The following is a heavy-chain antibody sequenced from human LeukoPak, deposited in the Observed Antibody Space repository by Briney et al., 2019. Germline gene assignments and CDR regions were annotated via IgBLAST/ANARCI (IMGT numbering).Heavy chain of an antibody. Sequence: GGSLRLSFAASGFTFSSYAMSWVRQAPGKGLEWVSIIRGSGGNTYDGDSVKGRFTISRDNTKNTLYLQMNSLRAEDTAVYYCAKVSGSYYDYYGMDVWGQGTTVTVSS. D-gene: IGHD1-26*01. J-gene: IGHJ6*02. CDR2: IRGSGGNT. CDR3: AKVSGSYYDYYGMDV. CDR1: GFTFSSYA. V-gene: IGHV3-23*01.